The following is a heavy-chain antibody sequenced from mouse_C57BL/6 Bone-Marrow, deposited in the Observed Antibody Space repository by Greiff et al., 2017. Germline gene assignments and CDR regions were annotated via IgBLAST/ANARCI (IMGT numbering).Heavy chain of an antibody. J-gene: IGHJ3*01. D-gene: IGHD1-1*01. V-gene: IGHV1-18*01. CDR2: INPNNGGT. CDR1: GYTFTDYN. Sequence: VQLQQSGPELVKPGASVKIPCKASGYTFTDYNMDWVKQSHGKSLEWIGDINPNNGGTIYNQKFKGKATLTVDKSSSTAYMELRSLTSEDTAVYYCARSEGYGSGTWFAYWGQGTLVTVSA. CDR3: ARSEGYGSGTWFAY.